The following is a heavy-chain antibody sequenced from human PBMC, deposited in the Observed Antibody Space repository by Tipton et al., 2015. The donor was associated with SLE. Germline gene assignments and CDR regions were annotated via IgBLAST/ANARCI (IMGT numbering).Heavy chain of an antibody. J-gene: IGHJ4*02. D-gene: IGHD3-3*01. V-gene: IGHV4-39*07. CDR2: VFYSGTT. Sequence: TLSLTCAVAGGSISSSDYYWGWIRQPPGKGLEGIGNVFYSGTTYYSPSLKSRAAMSVDTSKNQFSLRLTSVTAADTAVYFCARLYYDLWSDSNLGPGVDYVHWGPGMLVTVSS. CDR3: ARLYYDLWSDSNLGPGVDYVH. CDR1: GGSISSSDYY.